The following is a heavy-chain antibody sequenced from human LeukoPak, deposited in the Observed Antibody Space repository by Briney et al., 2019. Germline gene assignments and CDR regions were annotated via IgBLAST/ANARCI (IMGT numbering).Heavy chain of an antibody. D-gene: IGHD2/OR15-2a*01. J-gene: IGHJ4*02. CDR1: GFTFSSYA. Sequence: GGSLRLSCAASGFTFSSYAMSWVRKAPGKGLQWVSAISGSGGSTYYADSVKGRFTISRDNSKNTLYLQMNSLRAEDTAVYYCAKVCNWNYNDYWGQGTLVTVSS. V-gene: IGHV3-23*01. CDR3: AKVCNWNYNDY. CDR2: ISGSGGST.